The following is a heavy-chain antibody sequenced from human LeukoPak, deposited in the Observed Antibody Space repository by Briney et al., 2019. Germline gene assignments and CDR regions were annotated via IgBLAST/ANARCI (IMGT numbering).Heavy chain of an antibody. CDR1: GGSISSYY. Sequence: PSETLSLTCTVSGGSISSYYWSWIRQPPGKGLEWIGYIYYSGSTNYNPSLKSRVTISVDTSKNQFSLKLSSVTAADTAVYYCARGYYYESSGYRTWGQGTLVTVSS. D-gene: IGHD3-22*01. CDR2: IYYSGST. CDR3: ARGYYYESSGYRT. V-gene: IGHV4-59*01. J-gene: IGHJ5*02.